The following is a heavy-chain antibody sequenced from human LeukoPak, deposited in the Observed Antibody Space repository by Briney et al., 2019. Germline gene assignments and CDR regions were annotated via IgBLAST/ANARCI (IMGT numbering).Heavy chain of an antibody. V-gene: IGHV3-21*01. CDR2: ISSSSSYI. CDR3: ATTPGIAVAGTFGSKNAFDI. J-gene: IGHJ3*02. Sequence: PGGSLRLSCAASGFTFSSYSMNWVRQAPGKVLEWVSSISSSSSYIYYADSVKGRFTISRDNAKNSLYLQMNSLRAEDTAVYYCATTPGIAVAGTFGSKNAFDIWGQGTMVTVSS. D-gene: IGHD6-19*01. CDR1: GFTFSSYS.